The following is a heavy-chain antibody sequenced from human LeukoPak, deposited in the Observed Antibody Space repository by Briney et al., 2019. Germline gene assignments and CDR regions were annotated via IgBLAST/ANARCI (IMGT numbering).Heavy chain of an antibody. D-gene: IGHD3-22*01. V-gene: IGHV1-8*02. CDR2: MNPNSGNT. CDR1: GYTFTSYG. J-gene: IGHJ3*02. Sequence: ASVKVSCKASGYTFTSYGISWVRQATGQGLEWMGWMNPNSGNTGYAQKFQGRVTMTRNTSISTAYMELSSLRSEDTAVYYCASLYYYDSSGYYNDAFDIWGQGTMVTVSS. CDR3: ASLYYYDSSGYYNDAFDI.